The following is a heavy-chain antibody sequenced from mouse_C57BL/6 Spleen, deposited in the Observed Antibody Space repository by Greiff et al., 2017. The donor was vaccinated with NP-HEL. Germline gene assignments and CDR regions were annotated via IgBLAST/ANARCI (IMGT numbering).Heavy chain of an antibody. Sequence: EVQLQQSGPELVKPGASVKMSCKASGYTFTDYNMHWVKQSHGKSLEWIGYINPNNGGTSYNQKFKGKATLTVNKSSSTAYMELRSLTSEDSTVYYGARRDSGDGYYGDYAMDYWGQGTSVTVSS. CDR1: GYTFTDYN. CDR3: ARRDSGDGYYGDYAMDY. V-gene: IGHV1-22*01. D-gene: IGHD2-3*01. J-gene: IGHJ4*01. CDR2: INPNNGGT.